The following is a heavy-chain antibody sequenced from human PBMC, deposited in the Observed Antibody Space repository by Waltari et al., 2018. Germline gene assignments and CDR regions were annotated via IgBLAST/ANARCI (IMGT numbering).Heavy chain of an antibody. Sequence: QVQLVESGGGVVQPGRALRLSCVASGFTFSTHGMLWVRQAPGKGLEWVSLIWHDGTYKYYADSVKGRFSISRDNSKNTVYLQMNGLRAEDTAVYFCASMATTSDFDYWGQGTLVTVSS. V-gene: IGHV3-33*01. CDR2: IWHDGTYK. CDR1: GFTFSTHG. J-gene: IGHJ4*02. D-gene: IGHD4-17*01. CDR3: ASMATTSDFDY.